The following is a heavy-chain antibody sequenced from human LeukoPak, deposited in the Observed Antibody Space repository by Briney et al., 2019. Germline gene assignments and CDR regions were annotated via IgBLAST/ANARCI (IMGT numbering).Heavy chain of an antibody. CDR3: ARDEVGALFDY. V-gene: IGHV3-33*01. Sequence: GGSLRLSCAASGFTFSSYGMHWVRQAPGKGLEWVAVIWYDGSNKYYADSVKGRFTISRDNAKNSLYLQMNSLRAEDTAVYYCARDEVGALFDYWGQGTLVTVSS. D-gene: IGHD1-26*01. CDR1: GFTFSSYG. CDR2: IWYDGSNK. J-gene: IGHJ4*02.